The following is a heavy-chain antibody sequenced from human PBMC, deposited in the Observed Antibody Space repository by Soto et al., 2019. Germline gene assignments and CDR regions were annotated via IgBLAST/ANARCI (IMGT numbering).Heavy chain of an antibody. V-gene: IGHV3-11*05. D-gene: IGHD3-16*01. CDR1: GFTFSDYY. J-gene: IGHJ3*02. Sequence: QVQLVESGGGLVKPGGSLRLSCAASGFTFSDYYMSWIRQAPGKGLEWVSYISSSSSYTNYEDSVKGRFTISRDNAKNSLYLQMNSLRAEDTAVYYCARVVGGGFAFDIWGQGTMVTVSS. CDR3: ARVVGGGFAFDI. CDR2: ISSSSSYT.